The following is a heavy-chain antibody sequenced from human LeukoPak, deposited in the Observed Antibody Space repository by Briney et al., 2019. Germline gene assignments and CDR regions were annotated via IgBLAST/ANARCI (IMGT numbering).Heavy chain of an antibody. V-gene: IGHV3-7*03. CDR1: GFPFNSYW. J-gene: IGHJ4*02. Sequence: GGALRLSCAASGFPFNSYWMSWVRQAPGKGLEWVANIKQDGSEKYYVDSVKGRFTISRDNAKNSLYLQMNSLRAEDTAVYYCATGSTWGQGTLVTVSS. D-gene: IGHD2-2*01. CDR3: ATGST. CDR2: IKQDGSEK.